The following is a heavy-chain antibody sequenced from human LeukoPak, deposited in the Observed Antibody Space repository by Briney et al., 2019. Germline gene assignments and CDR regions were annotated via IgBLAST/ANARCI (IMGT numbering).Heavy chain of an antibody. Sequence: GESLKISCKGYGYSFTDYWIAWVRQKPGKGLEWMGIVYPGDSDTRYSPSFEGQVTISADKSTSTAYLQWSSLKASDTAMYYCARQAQPFGGMDVWGQGTTVTVSS. CDR3: ARQAQPFGGMDV. CDR1: GYSFTDYW. J-gene: IGHJ6*02. D-gene: IGHD3-16*01. V-gene: IGHV5-51*01. CDR2: VYPGDSDT.